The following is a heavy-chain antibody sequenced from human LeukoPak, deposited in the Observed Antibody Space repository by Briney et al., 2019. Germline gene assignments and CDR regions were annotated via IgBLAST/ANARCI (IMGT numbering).Heavy chain of an antibody. CDR2: IYYSGST. V-gene: IGHV4-59*07. J-gene: IGHJ4*02. D-gene: IGHD4-23*01. CDR3: ARSVRNNGGGYYFDY. CDR1: GGAHRIHR. Sequence: SDTLSLTCNVSGGAHRIHRWSWMRHPPEEGLEWIGYIYYSGSTNYNPSLKGRVTISVDTSKNQFSLKLSSVTAADTAVYYCARSVRNNGGGYYFDYWGQGTLVTVSS.